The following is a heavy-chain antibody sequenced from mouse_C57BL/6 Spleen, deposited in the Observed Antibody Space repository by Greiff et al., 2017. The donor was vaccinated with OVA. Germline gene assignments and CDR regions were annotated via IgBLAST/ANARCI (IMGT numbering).Heavy chain of an antibody. V-gene: IGHV1-42*01. J-gene: IGHJ3*01. Sequence: EVQLQQSGPELVKPGASVKISCKASGYSFTGYYMNWVKQSPEKSLEWIGEINPSTGGTTYNQKFKAKATLTVDKSSSTAYMQLKSLTSEDSAVYYCAREGDSKLAWFAYWGQGTLVTVSA. CDR1: GYSFTGYY. CDR3: AREGDSKLAWFAY. D-gene: IGHD2-5*01. CDR2: INPSTGGT.